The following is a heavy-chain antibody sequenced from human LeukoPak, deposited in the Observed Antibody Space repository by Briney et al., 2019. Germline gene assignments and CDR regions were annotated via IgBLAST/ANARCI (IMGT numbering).Heavy chain of an antibody. CDR1: GYTFTSYG. CDR2: ISAYNGNT. D-gene: IGHD6-19*01. Sequence: ASVKVSCKASGYTFTSYGISWVRQAPGQGLEWMGWISAYNGNTNYAQKLQGRVTMTTDTFTSTAYMELRSLRSDDTAVYYCARGSYRFGAVADQDYWGQGTLVTVSS. V-gene: IGHV1-18*01. CDR3: ARGSYRFGAVADQDY. J-gene: IGHJ4*02.